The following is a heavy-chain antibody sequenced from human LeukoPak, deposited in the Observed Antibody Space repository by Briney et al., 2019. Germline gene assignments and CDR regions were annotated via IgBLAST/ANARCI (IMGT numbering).Heavy chain of an antibody. J-gene: IGHJ5*02. Sequence: SETLSLTCAVYGGSFSGYYWSWIRQPPGKVLEWIGEINHSGSTNYNPSLKSRVTISVDTSKNQFSLKLSSVTAADTAVYYCARPIAVAGTRWFDPWGQGTLVTVSS. CDR2: INHSGST. CDR1: GGSFSGYY. D-gene: IGHD6-19*01. V-gene: IGHV4-34*01. CDR3: ARPIAVAGTRWFDP.